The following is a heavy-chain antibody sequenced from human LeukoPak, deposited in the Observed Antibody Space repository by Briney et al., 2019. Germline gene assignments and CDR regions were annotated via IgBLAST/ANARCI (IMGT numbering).Heavy chain of an antibody. D-gene: IGHD3-22*01. V-gene: IGHV1-46*01. CDR2: ISPSGGST. Sequence: GASVKVSCKASGYTFTSYYMHWVRQAPGQGLEWMGIISPSGGSTSYAQKFQGRVTMTRDTSTSTVYMELSSLRSEDTAVYYCAREYYYDSSGRNWFDPWGQGTLVTVSS. J-gene: IGHJ5*02. CDR3: AREYYYDSSGRNWFDP. CDR1: GYTFTSYY.